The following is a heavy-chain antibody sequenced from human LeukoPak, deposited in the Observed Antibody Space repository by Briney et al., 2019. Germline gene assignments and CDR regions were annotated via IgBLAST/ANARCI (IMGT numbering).Heavy chain of an antibody. V-gene: IGHV3-23*01. CDR1: GFTFSSYA. CDR2: ISGSGGNT. J-gene: IGHJ5*02. D-gene: IGHD3-9*01. Sequence: GGSLRLSCAASGFTFSSYAMNWVRQAPGKGLEWVSSISGSGGNTYYADSVEGRFTISRDNSNNTLYLQMSSLRAEDTAVYYCAKVVSLTGYSWGQGTLVTVSS. CDR3: AKVVSLTGYS.